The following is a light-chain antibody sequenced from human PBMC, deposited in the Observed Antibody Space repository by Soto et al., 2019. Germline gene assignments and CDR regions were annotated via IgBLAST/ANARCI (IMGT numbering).Light chain of an antibody. V-gene: IGKV3D-15*01. CDR1: QSVSQSVTTN. CDR3: HYYDKWPPGT. J-gene: IGKJ1*01. CDR2: DAS. Sequence: IVMTQSPATLSVSPGERATLSCRASQSVSQSVTTNLAWYQQKPGQAPRLLIFDASARAVDIPGRFSGSKSGTEFTLTISSLQPEDFAVYYCHYYDKWPPGTFGQGTKVDIK.